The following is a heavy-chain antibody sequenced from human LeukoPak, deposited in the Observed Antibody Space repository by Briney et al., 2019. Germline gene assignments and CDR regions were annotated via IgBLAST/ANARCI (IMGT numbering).Heavy chain of an antibody. CDR1: GFTFTSYA. CDR3: AREGLADYGELGCFDY. V-gene: IGHV3-23*01. D-gene: IGHD4-17*01. CDR2: ISTGAGST. J-gene: IGHJ4*02. Sequence: PGGSLRLSCAASGFTFTSYAMSWVRQAPGKGLEWVSAISTGAGSTYYADSVKGRFTISRDNSKNTLYLQMNSLRAEDTAVYYCAREGLADYGELGCFDYWGQGTLVNVSS.